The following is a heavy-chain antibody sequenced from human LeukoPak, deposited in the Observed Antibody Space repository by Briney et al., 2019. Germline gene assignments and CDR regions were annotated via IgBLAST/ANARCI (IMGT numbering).Heavy chain of an antibody. V-gene: IGHV4-59*01. CDR2: IHYSGNT. D-gene: IGHD3-10*01. CDR1: GGSISTYY. Sequence: PSETLSLTCSVSGGSISTYYWNWIRQPPGKGLEWIGYIHYSGNTNYSPSLKSRVTISVDTSKNQFSLKLSSVTAADTAVYYCTRGEGYYGSGNFLVWWGQGTLVTVSP. CDR3: TRGEGYYGSGNFLVW. J-gene: IGHJ4*02.